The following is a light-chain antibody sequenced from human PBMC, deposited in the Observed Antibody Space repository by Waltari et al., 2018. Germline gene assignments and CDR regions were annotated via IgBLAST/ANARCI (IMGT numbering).Light chain of an antibody. V-gene: IGKV3-20*01. J-gene: IGKJ4*02. CDR2: DSS. CDR3: HQSEKSPMT. CDR1: HPVRSTA. Sequence: IVLTQSPDKLSLSPGATVTFSCRPGHPVRSTALAWYQQRPGQAPRLLIFDSSRRATGIPDRFSGRGSATDFTLTISRLETEDVGIYYCHQSEKSPMTFGRGTRLEIK.